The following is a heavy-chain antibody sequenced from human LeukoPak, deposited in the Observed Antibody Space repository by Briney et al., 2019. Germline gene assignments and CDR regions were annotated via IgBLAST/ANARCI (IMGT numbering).Heavy chain of an antibody. V-gene: IGHV5-51*01. D-gene: IGHD2-2*01. CDR1: GYSFTSYW. CDR3: ARLRGYCSSTSCYRTNYFGY. Sequence: GESLKISCKGSGYSFTSYWIGWVRQMPGKGLEWMGIIYPGDSDTRYSPSFQGQVTISADKSISTAYLQWSSLKASDTAMYYCARLRGYCSSTSCYRTNYFGYWGQGTLVTVSS. CDR2: IYPGDSDT. J-gene: IGHJ4*02.